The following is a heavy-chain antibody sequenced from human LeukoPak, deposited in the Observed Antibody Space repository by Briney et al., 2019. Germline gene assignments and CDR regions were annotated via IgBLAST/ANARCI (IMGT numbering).Heavy chain of an antibody. V-gene: IGHV3-30-3*01. CDR3: AREDYYYGMDV. J-gene: IGHJ6*02. CDR1: GFTFSSYA. CDR2: ISYDGSSK. Sequence: PGGSLRLSCAASGFTFSSYAMHWVRQAPGKGLEWVAVISYDGSSKYYADSVKGRFTISRDNSKNTLYLQMNSLRAEDTAVYYCAREDYYYGMDVWGQGTTVTVSS.